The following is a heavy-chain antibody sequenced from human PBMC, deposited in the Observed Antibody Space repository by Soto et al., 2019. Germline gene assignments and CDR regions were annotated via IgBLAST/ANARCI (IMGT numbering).Heavy chain of an antibody. Sequence: GGSLRLSCAASGSTFTRYSMNWVRQAPGKGLEWVSSISSTTNYIYYGDSMKGRFTISRDNAKNSLYLEMNSLRAEDTVVYYCARESEDLTSNFDYWGQGTLVTVSS. V-gene: IGHV3-21*06. J-gene: IGHJ4*02. CDR1: GSTFTRYS. CDR2: ISSTTNYI. CDR3: ARESEDLTSNFDY.